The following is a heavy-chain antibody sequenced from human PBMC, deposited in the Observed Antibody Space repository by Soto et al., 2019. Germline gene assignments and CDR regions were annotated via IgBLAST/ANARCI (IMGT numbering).Heavy chain of an antibody. CDR1: GGSFSGYY. Sequence: SETLSLTCAVYGGSFSGYYWSWIRQPPGKGLEWIGEINHSGSTNYNPPLKSRVTISVDTSKNQFSLKLSSVTAADTAVYYCARRATTVVTPAYYFDYWGQGTLVTVSS. CDR3: ARRATTVVTPAYYFDY. D-gene: IGHD4-17*01. CDR2: INHSGST. V-gene: IGHV4-34*01. J-gene: IGHJ4*02.